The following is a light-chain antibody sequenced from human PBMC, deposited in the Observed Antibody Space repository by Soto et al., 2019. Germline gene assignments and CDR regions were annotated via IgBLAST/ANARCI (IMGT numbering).Light chain of an antibody. CDR2: DAC. J-gene: IGKJ5*01. CDR3: LQYYNLPPIT. Sequence: DIQMTQSPSSLSASVGDRVTITCPASQDISNYLNWYLQKTGKAPQLMIYDACNLETVVPSRLSGSGSGTDFTFPISSLQPEDIATYYCLQYYNLPPITFGQGTRLEIK. V-gene: IGKV1-33*01. CDR1: QDISNY.